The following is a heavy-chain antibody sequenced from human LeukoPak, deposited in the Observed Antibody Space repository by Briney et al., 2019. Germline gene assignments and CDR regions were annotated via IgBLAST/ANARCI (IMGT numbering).Heavy chain of an antibody. Sequence: GGSLRLSCAASGFTFSSYSMNWVRQAPGKGLEWVSSISSSSSYIYYADSVKGRFTISRDNAKNSLYLQMNSLRAEDTAVYYCAKDQVVVVPAAAADYWGQGTLVTVSS. V-gene: IGHV3-21*01. D-gene: IGHD2-2*01. CDR1: GFTFSSYS. CDR3: AKDQVVVVPAAAADY. J-gene: IGHJ4*02. CDR2: ISSSSSYI.